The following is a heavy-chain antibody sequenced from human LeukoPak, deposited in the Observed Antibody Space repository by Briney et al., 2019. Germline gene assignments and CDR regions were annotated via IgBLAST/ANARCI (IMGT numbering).Heavy chain of an antibody. V-gene: IGHV4-59*01. CDR1: GGSISSYY. D-gene: IGHD7-27*01. CDR3: GRNSRPTGDYYYYMDV. CDR2: IYYSGST. Sequence: PSETLSLTCTVSGGSISSYYWSWIRQPPGKGLEWIGYIYYSGSTNYNPSLKSRVTISVDTSKNQCSLKLSSVTAADTAVYYCGRNSRPTGDYYYYMDVWGKGTTVTISS. J-gene: IGHJ6*03.